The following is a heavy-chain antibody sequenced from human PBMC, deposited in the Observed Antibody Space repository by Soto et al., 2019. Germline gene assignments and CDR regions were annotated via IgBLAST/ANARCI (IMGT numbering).Heavy chain of an antibody. Sequence: LRLSCAASGFTFSDHFMSWIRQAPGKGLEWVSYISGGGTTIYYADSVKGRFTISRDNAKNSLFLQMNSLRDEDTALYYCARGARYGSGTYDYWGQGTRVTVSS. J-gene: IGHJ4*02. CDR2: ISGGGTTI. D-gene: IGHD3-10*01. CDR1: GFTFSDHF. V-gene: IGHV3-11*01. CDR3: ARGARYGSGTYDY.